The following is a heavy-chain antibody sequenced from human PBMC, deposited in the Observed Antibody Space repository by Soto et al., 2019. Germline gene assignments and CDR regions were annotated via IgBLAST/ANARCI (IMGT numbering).Heavy chain of an antibody. J-gene: IGHJ4*02. CDR1: GYTFSSYG. D-gene: IGHD3-10*01. V-gene: IGHV1-18*01. CDR2: ISAYNGHT. CDR3: ARDKGDGSGSYYGY. Sequence: QVQLVQSGAEVKKPGASVKVSCKASGYTFSSYGISWVRQAPGQGLEGMGWISAYNGHTNYAQKVQGRVTMTTDTSTSTAYMELRSLRSDDTAVYYCARDKGDGSGSYYGYWGQGTLVTVSS.